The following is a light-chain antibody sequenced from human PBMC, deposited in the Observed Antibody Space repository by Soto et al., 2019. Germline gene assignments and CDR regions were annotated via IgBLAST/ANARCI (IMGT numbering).Light chain of an antibody. V-gene: IGKV3-20*01. CDR3: QQYANWPKT. Sequence: EIVLTQSPGSLSLSPGERATLSCRASQSFSSSYLAWYQQKPGQAPRLLIYGASSRATGIPDRFSGSGSGTEFTLTISSLQSEDSAVYFCQQYANWPKTFGQGTRLEIK. J-gene: IGKJ5*01. CDR2: GAS. CDR1: QSFSSSY.